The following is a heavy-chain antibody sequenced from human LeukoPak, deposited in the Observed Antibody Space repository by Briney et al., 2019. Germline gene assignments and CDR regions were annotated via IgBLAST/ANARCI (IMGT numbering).Heavy chain of an antibody. D-gene: IGHD6-13*01. CDR1: GYTFTSYY. CDR3: ARAKEYLYSSSWYFRPNWFDP. J-gene: IGHJ5*02. CDR2: INPSGGST. Sequence: ASVKVSCKASGYTFTSYYMQWVRQAPGQGLEWMGIINPSGGSTSYAQKFQGRVTMTRDTSTSTVYMELSSLRSEDTAVYYCARAKEYLYSSSWYFRPNWFDPWGQGTLVTVSS. V-gene: IGHV1-46*01.